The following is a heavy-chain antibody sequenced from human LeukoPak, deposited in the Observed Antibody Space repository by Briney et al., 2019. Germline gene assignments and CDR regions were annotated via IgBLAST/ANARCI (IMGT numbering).Heavy chain of an antibody. CDR3: ARVGRCGGYNFRYFDY. D-gene: IGHD5-24*01. J-gene: IGHJ4*02. CDR1: GLTFSDYY. Sequence: GGSLRLSCAASGLTFSDYYMSWIRQAPGKGLEWVSYISSSGSTIYYADSVKGRFTISRDNAKNSLYLQMNSLRAEDTAVYYCARVGRCGGYNFRYFDYWGQGTLVTVSS. V-gene: IGHV3-11*01. CDR2: ISSSGSTI.